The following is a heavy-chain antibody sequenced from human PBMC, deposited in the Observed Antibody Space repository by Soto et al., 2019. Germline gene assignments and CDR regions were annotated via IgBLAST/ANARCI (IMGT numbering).Heavy chain of an antibody. J-gene: IGHJ4*02. CDR2: IYFSGTT. CDR3: VRGYGGYTHYFDS. V-gene: IGHV4-59*01. D-gene: IGHD5-12*01. CDR1: GGSITRYY. Sequence: TLSVTCSVSGGSITRYYWNWVRQPPGKGLEWIGYIYFSGTTNYNPSLKSRLTISVDTSKNQFSLRLSSVTAADTAVYYCVRGYGGYTHYFDSWGPGTLVPVS.